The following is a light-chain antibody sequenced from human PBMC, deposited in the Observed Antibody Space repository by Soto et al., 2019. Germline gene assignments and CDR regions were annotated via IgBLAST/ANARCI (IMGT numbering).Light chain of an antibody. CDR3: QTWDTGTVI. V-gene: IGLV4-69*01. CDR2: LNSDGSH. J-gene: IGLJ2*01. Sequence: QLVLTQSPSASASLGASVKLTCTLSSRHSNYAIAWHQQQPEKGPRYLMKLNSDGSHTKWDGIPDRFSGSSSGAERYLTISSLQSEDEADYYCQTWDTGTVIFGGGTKVPVL. CDR1: SRHSNYA.